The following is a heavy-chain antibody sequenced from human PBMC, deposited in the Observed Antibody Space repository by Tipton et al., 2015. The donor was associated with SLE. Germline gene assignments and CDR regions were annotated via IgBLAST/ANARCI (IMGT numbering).Heavy chain of an antibody. Sequence: LRLSCTVSGGSISSGSYYWSWIRQPAGKGLEWIGRIYTSGSTNYNPSLKSRVTISVDTSKNQFSLKLSSVTAADTAVYYCARGVGATPYWGQGTLVTVSS. D-gene: IGHD1-26*01. CDR2: IYTSGST. V-gene: IGHV4-61*02. J-gene: IGHJ4*02. CDR1: GGSISSGSYY. CDR3: ARGVGATPY.